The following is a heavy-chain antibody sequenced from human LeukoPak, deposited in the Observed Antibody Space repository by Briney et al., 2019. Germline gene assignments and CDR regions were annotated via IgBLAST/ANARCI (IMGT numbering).Heavy chain of an antibody. CDR2: IYSGGSI. Sequence: GGSLRLSCAASGFIVSNSFMGWVRQALGKGLEWVSVIYSGGSIYYADSVKGRFTISRDNAQNSLYLQMNSLRAEDTAVYYCARDDRGLRKVLYWGQGTLVTVSS. D-gene: IGHD4-17*01. CDR1: GFIVSNSF. CDR3: ARDDRGLRKVLY. V-gene: IGHV3-53*01. J-gene: IGHJ4*02.